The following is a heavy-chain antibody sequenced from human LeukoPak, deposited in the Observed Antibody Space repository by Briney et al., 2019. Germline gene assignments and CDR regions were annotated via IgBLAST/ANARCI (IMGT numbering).Heavy chain of an antibody. V-gene: IGHV3-30-3*01. D-gene: IGHD5-12*01. CDR2: ISYDGSNK. J-gene: IGHJ3*02. Sequence: GGSLRLSCAASGFTFSSYAMHWVRQAPGKGLEWVAVISYDGSNKYYADSVKGRFTISRDNSKNTLYLQMNSLRAEDTAVYYCARVAPASGYEDAFDIWGQGTMVTVSS. CDR3: ARVAPASGYEDAFDI. CDR1: GFTFSSYA.